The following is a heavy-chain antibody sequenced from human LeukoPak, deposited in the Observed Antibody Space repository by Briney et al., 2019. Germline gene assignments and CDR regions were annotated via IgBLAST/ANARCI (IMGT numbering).Heavy chain of an antibody. Sequence: PGGSLRLSCAASGFTFSSYSMNWVRQAPGKGLEWLSYINGRGNYVDYAESLKGRITISRDNAKNSLYLQMNSLRAEDTGVYYCAKDHYWSIDYWGRGTLVTVSS. V-gene: IGHV3-21*06. CDR3: AKDHYWSIDY. J-gene: IGHJ4*02. CDR2: INGRGNYV. D-gene: IGHD3-3*01. CDR1: GFTFSSYS.